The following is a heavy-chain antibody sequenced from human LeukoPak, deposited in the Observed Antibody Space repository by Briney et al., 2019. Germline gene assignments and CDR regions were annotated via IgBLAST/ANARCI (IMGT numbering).Heavy chain of an antibody. CDR1: GYTFTGYY. CDR2: INPNSGGT. CDR3: ARGGVATSPFDY. Sequence: ASVKVSCKASGYTFTGYYMHWVRQAPGQGLEWMGRINPNSGGTNYAQKFQGRVTMTRDTSISTAYMELSRLSSDDTAVYYCARGGVATSPFDYWGQGTLVTVSS. J-gene: IGHJ4*02. V-gene: IGHV1-2*06. D-gene: IGHD5-12*01.